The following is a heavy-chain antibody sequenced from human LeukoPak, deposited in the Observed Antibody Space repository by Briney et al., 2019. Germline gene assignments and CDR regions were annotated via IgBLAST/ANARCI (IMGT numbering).Heavy chain of an antibody. CDR3: ARHEGNHPTNYFDY. CDR2: INNDGSTT. CDR1: GFTFSRYW. J-gene: IGHJ4*02. Sequence: PGGSLRLSCAGSGFTFSRYWMHWVRQAPGKGLVWVSRINNDGSTTAYADSVKGRFTISRDNTKNSLYRQMNSLKAEDTAEYYCARHEGNHPTNYFDYWGQGTLVTVSS. D-gene: IGHD1-1*01. V-gene: IGHV3-74*01.